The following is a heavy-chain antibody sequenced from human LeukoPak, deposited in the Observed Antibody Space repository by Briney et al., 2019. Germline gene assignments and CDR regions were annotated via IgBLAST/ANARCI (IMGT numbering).Heavy chain of an antibody. J-gene: IGHJ4*02. D-gene: IGHD3-22*01. CDR3: ATLYYYDSSGYLYYFDY. CDR1: GGTFSSYA. V-gene: IGHV1-69*13. Sequence: AASVKVSCKASGGTFSSYAISWVRQAPGQGLEWMGGIIPIFGTANYAQKFQGRVTITADESTSTAYMELSSLRSEDTAVYYCATLYYYDSSGYLYYFDYWGQGTLVTVSS. CDR2: IIPIFGTA.